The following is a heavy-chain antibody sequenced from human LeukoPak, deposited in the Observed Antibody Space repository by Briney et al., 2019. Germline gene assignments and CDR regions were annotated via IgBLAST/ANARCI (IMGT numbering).Heavy chain of an antibody. CDR1: GVSLSTDPGG. V-gene: IGHV2-5*01. J-gene: IGHJ4*02. CDR3: AYQVYSSGWHPFAY. CDR2: HYWNDNK. D-gene: IGHD6-25*01. Sequence: SGPPLVEPTQTLALTCAFSGVSLSTDPGGVGWIRQPPGRALEWLAHHYWNDNKFYSPSLQSRLTITKDTSKNQVALTMTNVDPVDTATYYCAYQVYSSGWHPFAYWGQGILVTVAS.